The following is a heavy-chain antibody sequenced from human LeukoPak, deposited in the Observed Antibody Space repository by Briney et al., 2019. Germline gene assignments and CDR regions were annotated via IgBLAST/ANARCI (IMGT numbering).Heavy chain of an antibody. CDR2: IDPNSGGT. D-gene: IGHD6-19*01. V-gene: IGHV1-2*06. CDR1: GYTFTGYY. J-gene: IGHJ4*02. Sequence: ASVKVSCKASGYTFTGYYMHWVRQAPGQGLEWMGRIDPNSGGTNYAQKFQGRVTMTRDTSISTAYMELSRLRSDNTAVYYCAREYSSGIPEYWGQGTLVTVSS. CDR3: AREYSSGIPEY.